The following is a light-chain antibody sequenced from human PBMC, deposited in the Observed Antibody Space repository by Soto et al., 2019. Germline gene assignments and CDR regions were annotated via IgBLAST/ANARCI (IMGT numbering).Light chain of an antibody. J-gene: IGKJ1*01. CDR2: ATS. CDR3: LQDYNYPWT. V-gene: IGKV1-6*01. CDR1: QSISSY. Sequence: SQRTQSPSALSASVGDRLTITCLSSQSISSYLNWYQQKPGKAPKLLIYATSSLQSGVPSRFSGSGSGTDFTLTISSLQPEDFATYYCLQDYNYPWTFGQGAKVDNK.